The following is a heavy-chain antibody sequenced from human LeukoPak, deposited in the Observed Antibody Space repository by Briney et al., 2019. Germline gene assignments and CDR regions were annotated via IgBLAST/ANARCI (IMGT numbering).Heavy chain of an antibody. Sequence: GGSLRLSCAVSGFTFSGFWMSWSRQAPGKGLEWVASINSDRSEGYYADVVKGRFTISRDNAKNSLYLQINSLRAEDTAVYYCARSSYSSSSSVWGQGTMVTVSS. V-gene: IGHV3-7*03. D-gene: IGHD6-6*01. J-gene: IGHJ3*01. CDR2: INSDRSEG. CDR3: ARSSYSSSSSV. CDR1: GFTFSGFW.